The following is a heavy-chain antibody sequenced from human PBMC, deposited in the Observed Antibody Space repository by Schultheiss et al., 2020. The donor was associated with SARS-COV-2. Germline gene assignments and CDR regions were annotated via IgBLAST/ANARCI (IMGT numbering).Heavy chain of an antibody. J-gene: IGHJ4*02. CDR3: ARDSVADRVVDY. D-gene: IGHD2-21*01. CDR1: GYTFTSYG. Sequence: ASVKVSCKASGYTFTSYGISWVRQAPGQGLEWMGWVSGYNGKTQCAEKFQGRVTMTTDTSTSTAYMELRSLRSDDTAVYYCARDSVADRVVDYWGQGTLVTVSS. CDR2: VSGYNGKT. V-gene: IGHV1-18*01.